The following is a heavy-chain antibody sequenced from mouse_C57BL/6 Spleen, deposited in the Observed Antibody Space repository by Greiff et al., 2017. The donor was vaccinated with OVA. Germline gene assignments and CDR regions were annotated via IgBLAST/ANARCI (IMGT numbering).Heavy chain of an antibody. Sequence: VQLKHSGPELVKPGASVKISCKASGYSFTDYNMNWVKQSNGKSLEWIGVINPNYGTTSYNQKFKGKATLTVDQSSSTAYMQLNSLTSEDSAVYYCARSRDGNYWYFDVWGTGTTVTVSS. J-gene: IGHJ1*03. CDR1: GYSFTDYN. D-gene: IGHD2-1*01. CDR3: ARSRDGNYWYFDV. V-gene: IGHV1-39*01. CDR2: INPNYGTT.